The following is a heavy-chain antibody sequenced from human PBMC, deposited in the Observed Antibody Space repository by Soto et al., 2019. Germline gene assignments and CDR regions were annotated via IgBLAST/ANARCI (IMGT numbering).Heavy chain of an antibody. CDR2: ISAYNGNT. CDR1: GYTFTSYG. Sequence: ASVKVSCKASGYTFTSYGISWVRQAPGQGLEWMGWISAYNGNTNYAQKLQGRVTMTTDTSTSTAYMELRSLRSDDTAVDYCARAKQQLDAFDIWGQGTMVTVSS. CDR3: ARAKQQLDAFDI. D-gene: IGHD6-13*01. V-gene: IGHV1-18*01. J-gene: IGHJ3*02.